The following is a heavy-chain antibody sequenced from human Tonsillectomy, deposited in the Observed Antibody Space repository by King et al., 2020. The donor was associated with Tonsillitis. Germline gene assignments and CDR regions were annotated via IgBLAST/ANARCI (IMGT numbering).Heavy chain of an antibody. J-gene: IGHJ4*02. V-gene: IGHV2-5*02. Sequence: TLKESGPTLVEPTQTLTLTCTFSGFSLTTIAVGVGWVRQPPGKPLEWLALIYWDDDKRYSPSLKSRRTITKDTSKNQMDLTMTNMDPVDTATNYCAHIIGGGNSGYFDYWGQGTLVTVSS. CDR2: IYWDDDK. CDR3: AHIIGGGNSGYFDY. CDR1: GFSLTTIAVG. D-gene: IGHD4-23*01.